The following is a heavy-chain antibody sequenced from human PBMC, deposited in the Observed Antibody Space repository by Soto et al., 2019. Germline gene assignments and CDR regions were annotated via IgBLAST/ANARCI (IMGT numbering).Heavy chain of an antibody. CDR1: GFTFSNYD. CDR2: ITTAGDT. J-gene: IGHJ6*02. CDR3: ARELHGGSYGMDV. Sequence: EVQLVESGGGLVQPGGSLRLSCAASGFTFSNYDMHWVRQVTGRGLEWVSGITTAGDTYYPGSVKGRFTISREKAKNSLYRQMNSLSAGDTDVYYCARELHGGSYGMDVWGQGTTVTVSS. V-gene: IGHV3-13*01.